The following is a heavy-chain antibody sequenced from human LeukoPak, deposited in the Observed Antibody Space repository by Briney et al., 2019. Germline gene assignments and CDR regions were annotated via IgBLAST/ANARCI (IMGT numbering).Heavy chain of an antibody. D-gene: IGHD3-22*01. V-gene: IGHV3-23*01. J-gene: IGHJ4*02. Sequence: GGSLRLSCAASGFTFSSYAMSCVRQAPGKGLEWVSAISGSGGSTYYADSVKGRFTISRDNSKNTLYLQMNSLRAEDTAVYYCAKRSYYDSSGYYFFDYWGQGTLVTVSS. CDR1: GFTFSSYA. CDR2: ISGSGGST. CDR3: AKRSYYDSSGYYFFDY.